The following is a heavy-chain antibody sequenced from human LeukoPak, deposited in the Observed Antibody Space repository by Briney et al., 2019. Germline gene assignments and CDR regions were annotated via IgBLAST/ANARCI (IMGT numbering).Heavy chain of an antibody. V-gene: IGHV1-8*01. Sequence: GASVKVSCKASGYTFTSYDINWVRQATGQGLEWMGWMNPNSGNTGYAQKFQGRVTMTRDTSISTAYMELSRLRSGDTAVYYCARSPDILTGENFDYWGQGTLVTVSS. J-gene: IGHJ4*02. CDR2: MNPNSGNT. CDR1: GYTFTSYD. D-gene: IGHD3-9*01. CDR3: ARSPDILTGENFDY.